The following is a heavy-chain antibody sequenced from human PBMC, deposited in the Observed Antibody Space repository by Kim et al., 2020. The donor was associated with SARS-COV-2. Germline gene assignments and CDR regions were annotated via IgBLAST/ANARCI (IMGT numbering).Heavy chain of an antibody. J-gene: IGHJ6*02. Sequence: GRFTISRDNSKNTLYLQMNSLRAEDTAVYYCARAARYFDWSKVTYYGMDVWGQGTTVTVSS. CDR3: ARAARYFDWSKVTYYGMDV. D-gene: IGHD3-9*01. V-gene: IGHV3-30*07.